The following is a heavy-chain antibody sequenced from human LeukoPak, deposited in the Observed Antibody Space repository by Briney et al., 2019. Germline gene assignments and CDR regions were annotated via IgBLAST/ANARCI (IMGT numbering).Heavy chain of an antibody. CDR3: ASGVGGRYCSSTSCHYFDY. D-gene: IGHD2-2*01. CDR1: GGSISSNSYY. J-gene: IGHJ4*02. V-gene: IGHV4-39*07. Sequence: PSETLSLTCTVSGGSISSNSYYWGWIRQPPGKGLEWIGSIYYSGSTYHNPSLKSRVTISVDTSKNQFSLKLSSVTAADTAVYYCASGVGGRYCSSTSCHYFDYWGQGTLVTVSS. CDR2: IYYSGST.